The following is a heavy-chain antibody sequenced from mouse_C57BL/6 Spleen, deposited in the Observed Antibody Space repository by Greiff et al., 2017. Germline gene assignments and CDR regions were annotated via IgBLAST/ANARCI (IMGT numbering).Heavy chain of an antibody. D-gene: IGHD1-1*01. CDR3: AFYYYGSRGYFDD. Sequence: QVQLQQSGPELVKPGASVKISCKASGYAFSSSWMNWVKQRPGKGLEWIGRIYPGDGDTNYNGKFKGKATLTADKSSSTAYMQLSSLTSEDSAVYFCAFYYYGSRGYFDDWGQGTTLTVST. CDR2: IYPGDGDT. J-gene: IGHJ2*01. CDR1: GYAFSSSW. V-gene: IGHV1-82*01.